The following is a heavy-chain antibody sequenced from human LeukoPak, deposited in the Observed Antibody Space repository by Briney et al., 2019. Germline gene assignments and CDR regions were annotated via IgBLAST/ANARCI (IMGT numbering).Heavy chain of an antibody. Sequence: GESLKISCKGSGYSFTSYWIGWVRQMPGKGLEWVGIIYPGDSDTRYSPSFQGQVTISADKSISTAYLQWSSLKASDTAMYYCARSLLGDYVWGSYRAFDYWGQGTLVTVSS. J-gene: IGHJ4*02. CDR2: IYPGDSDT. D-gene: IGHD3-16*02. CDR1: GYSFTSYW. V-gene: IGHV5-51*01. CDR3: ARSLLGDYVWGSYRAFDY.